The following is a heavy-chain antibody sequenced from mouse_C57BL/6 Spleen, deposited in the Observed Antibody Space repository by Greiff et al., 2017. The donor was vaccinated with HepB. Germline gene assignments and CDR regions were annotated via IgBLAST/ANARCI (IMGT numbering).Heavy chain of an antibody. Sequence: QVHVKQPGAELVKPGASVKVSCKASGYTFTSYWMHWVKQRPGQGLEWIGRIHPSDSDTNYNQKFKGKATLTVDKSSSTAYMQLSSLTSEDSAVYYCAMARDGYSWFAYWGQGTLVTVSA. CDR3: AMARDGYSWFAY. J-gene: IGHJ3*01. D-gene: IGHD2-3*01. V-gene: IGHV1-74*01. CDR2: IHPSDSDT. CDR1: GYTFTSYW.